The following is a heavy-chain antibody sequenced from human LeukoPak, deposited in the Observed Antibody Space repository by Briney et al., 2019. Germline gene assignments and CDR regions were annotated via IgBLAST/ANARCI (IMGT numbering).Heavy chain of an antibody. CDR2: IYYGGRT. D-gene: IGHD6-19*01. Sequence: SETLSLTCSVSGGSISSHYWTWVRQPPGQALEFIGYIYYGGRTQYNPSLKSRVTMTMDTSKNQFSLRLNSVSAADTAVYYCAREVTVAGTFYFYMDVWGKGTTVTVS. V-gene: IGHV4-59*11. J-gene: IGHJ6*03. CDR1: GGSISSHY. CDR3: AREVTVAGTFYFYMDV.